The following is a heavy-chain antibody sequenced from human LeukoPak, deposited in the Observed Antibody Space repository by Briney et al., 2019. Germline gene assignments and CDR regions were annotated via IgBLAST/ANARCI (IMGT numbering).Heavy chain of an antibody. CDR3: ARDSRIVGATTRKDY. V-gene: IGHV1-18*01. J-gene: IGHJ4*02. D-gene: IGHD1-26*01. CDR2: ISAYNGNT. CDR1: GYTFTSYG. Sequence: ASVKVSCKASGYTFTSYGISWVRQAPGQGLEWMGWISAYNGNTNYAQKLQGRVTMTTDTSTSTAYMELRSLGSDDTAVYYCARDSRIVGATTRKDYWGQGTLVTVSS.